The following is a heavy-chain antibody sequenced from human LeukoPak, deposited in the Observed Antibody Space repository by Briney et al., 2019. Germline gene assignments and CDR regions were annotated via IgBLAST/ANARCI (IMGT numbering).Heavy chain of an antibody. V-gene: IGHV3-21*01. D-gene: IGHD2/OR15-2a*01. CDR2: ISPVSSYT. CDR3: VRDVSRRIGMDV. Sequence: GGSLRLSCLASGFSFNSYTMNWVREAPGKGLEWVSTISPVSSYTWYAESVKGRFTTSTDNPKNSLYLQMDSLRAEDTAVYYCVRDVSRRIGMDVWGQGTTVTVSS. CDR1: GFSFNSYT. J-gene: IGHJ6*02.